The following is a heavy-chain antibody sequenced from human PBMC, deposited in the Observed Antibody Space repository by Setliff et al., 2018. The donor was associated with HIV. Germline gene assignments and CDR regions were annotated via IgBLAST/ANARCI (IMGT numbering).Heavy chain of an antibody. J-gene: IGHJ4*02. D-gene: IGHD3-22*01. CDR1: GYTFTNYA. CDR2: ITAGNGNT. V-gene: IGHV1-3*01. Sequence: ASVKVSCKASGYTFTNYAMHWVRQAPGQRLEWMGWITAGNGNTEYSQKFQGRVTITRDTSASTVYMELSSLRSEDTAVFYCARVRSVGYYDTKEPFDLWGQGTLVTVSS. CDR3: ARVRSVGYYDTKEPFDL.